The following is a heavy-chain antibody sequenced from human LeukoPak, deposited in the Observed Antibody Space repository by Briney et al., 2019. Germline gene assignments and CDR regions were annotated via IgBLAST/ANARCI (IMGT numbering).Heavy chain of an antibody. J-gene: IGHJ3*02. D-gene: IGHD2-15*01. V-gene: IGHV4-59*01. CDR3: AAGCSGGSCYSRAPNDAFDI. CDR1: GGSISSYY. CDR2: IYYSGST. Sequence: SETLSLTCTVSGGSISSYYWSWIRQPPGKGLEWIGYIYYSGSTNYNPSLKNRVTISVDTSKNQFSLKLSSVTAADTAVYYCAAGCSGGSCYSRAPNDAFDIWGQGTMVTVSS.